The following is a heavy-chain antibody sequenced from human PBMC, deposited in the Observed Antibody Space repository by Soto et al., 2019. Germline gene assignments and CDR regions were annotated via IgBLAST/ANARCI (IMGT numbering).Heavy chain of an antibody. J-gene: IGHJ4*02. Sequence: PGGSLRLSCAASGFTFDDYAMHWVRQAPGKGLEWVSGISWNSGSIGYADSVKGRFTISRDNAKNSLYLQMNSLRAEDTALYYCAKGRRWLQYYYFDYWGQGTLVTVSS. V-gene: IGHV3-9*01. CDR3: AKGRRWLQYYYFDY. D-gene: IGHD5-12*01. CDR2: ISWNSGSI. CDR1: GFTFDDYA.